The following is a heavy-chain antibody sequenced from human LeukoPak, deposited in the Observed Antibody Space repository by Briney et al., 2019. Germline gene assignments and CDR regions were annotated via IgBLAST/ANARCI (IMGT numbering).Heavy chain of an antibody. V-gene: IGHV3-64D*09. Sequence: GGSLRLSCSASGFTFSNYAMNWVRQAPGKGLEYVSAISSNGDNTYYADSVNGRFTISRDNSKNTLYLQMSSLRGEDTAVYYCVKEDFRSSSSWFDPWGQGTMVTVSS. CDR1: GFTFSNYA. CDR3: VKEDFRSSSSWFDP. CDR2: ISSNGDNT. J-gene: IGHJ5*02. D-gene: IGHD6-6*01.